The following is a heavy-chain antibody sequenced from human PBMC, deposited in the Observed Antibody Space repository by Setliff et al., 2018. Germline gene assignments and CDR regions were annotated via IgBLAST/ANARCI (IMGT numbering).Heavy chain of an antibody. CDR2: ISGDSSFT. D-gene: IGHD3-3*01. J-gene: IGHJ4*02. CDR1: GFTFNHFA. Sequence: GGSLRLSCATSGFTFNHFAMAWVRQAPGKGLEWVSIISGDSSFTNYTDSVRGRATIFRDSSGNNVYLHLNSLTAADSAMYYCAKAGGSGFGMDYLDSWGQGTLVTVSS. CDR3: AKAGGSGFGMDYLDS. V-gene: IGHV3-23*01.